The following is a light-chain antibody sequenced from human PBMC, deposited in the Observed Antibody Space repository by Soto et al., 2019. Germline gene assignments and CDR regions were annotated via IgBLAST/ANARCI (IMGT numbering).Light chain of an antibody. CDR1: QSISDT. CDR2: GAS. Sequence: EIVMTQSLATLSVSPGGRATLSCRASQSISDTLAWYQQKPGQAPRLLIHGASTRAPGFPARFSGSGSGTDFTLTISSLQSEDFAVYYCQQYDNWPWTFGQGTNVDI. J-gene: IGKJ1*01. V-gene: IGKV3-15*01. CDR3: QQYDNWPWT.